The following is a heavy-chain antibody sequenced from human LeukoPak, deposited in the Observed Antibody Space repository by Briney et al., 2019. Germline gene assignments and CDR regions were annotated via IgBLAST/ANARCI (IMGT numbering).Heavy chain of an antibody. J-gene: IGHJ4*02. Sequence: SETLSLTCAVYGGSFSGYYWSWIRQPPGKGLEWIGYIHYSGSTNYNPSLKSRVTISVDTSKNQFSLKLSSVTAADTAVYYCARGVGSYYLDYWGQGTLVTVSS. CDR1: GGSFSGYY. V-gene: IGHV4-59*08. CDR3: ARGVGSYYLDY. CDR2: IHYSGST. D-gene: IGHD1-26*01.